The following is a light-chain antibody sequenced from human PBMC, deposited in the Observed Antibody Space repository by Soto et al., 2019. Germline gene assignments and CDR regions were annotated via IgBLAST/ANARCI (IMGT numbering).Light chain of an antibody. CDR2: GAS. CDR1: QRLSRTY. Sequence: EIVLTQSPGTLSLSPGERATLSCRASQRLSRTYLAWYQQNPGQAPRLLIYGASSRATGIPDRFSGSGSGTDFTLTISRLEPEDFAMYFCQQHCSSPRTFGQGTKVEIK. J-gene: IGKJ1*01. V-gene: IGKV3-20*01. CDR3: QQHCSSPRT.